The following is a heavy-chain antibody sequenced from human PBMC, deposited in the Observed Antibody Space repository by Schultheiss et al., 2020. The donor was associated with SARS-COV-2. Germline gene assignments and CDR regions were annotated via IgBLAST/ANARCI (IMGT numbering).Heavy chain of an antibody. CDR1: GGTFSSHA. CDR2: IIPIFGTA. CDR3: ARDRYDFWSGYVSYWYFDL. Sequence: SVKVSCKASGGTFSSHAISWVRQAPGQGLEWMGGIIPIFGTANYAQKFQGRVTITADESTSTAYMELSSLGSEDTAVYYCARDRYDFWSGYVSYWYFDLWGRGTLVTVAS. V-gene: IGHV1-69*13. D-gene: IGHD3-3*01. J-gene: IGHJ2*01.